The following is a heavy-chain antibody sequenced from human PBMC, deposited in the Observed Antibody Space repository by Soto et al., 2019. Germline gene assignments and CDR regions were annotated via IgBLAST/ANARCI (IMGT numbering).Heavy chain of an antibody. V-gene: IGHV4-30-4*01. CDR2: IYYIVVT. CDR1: CGSIISGDYY. Sequence: SVTKLHAGTVSCGSIISGDYYWSWISQPPGKGLEWSVYIYYIVVTCYNPSLKMRVTISLDTSKNQFSLALSTLRSEDPAVYYCASSRYVSEYVWGSYNYYYGTDVSGQGTTVTGSS. CDR3: ASSRYVSEYVWGSYNYYYGTDV. D-gene: IGHD3-16*01. J-gene: IGHJ6*02.